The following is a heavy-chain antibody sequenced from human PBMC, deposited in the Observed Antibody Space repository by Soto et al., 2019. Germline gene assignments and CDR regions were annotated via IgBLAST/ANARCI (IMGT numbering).Heavy chain of an antibody. CDR2: ISYDGSNK. CDR3: ERYYVDIKDAFVI. Sequence: GGSLRLSCAASGFTFSSYAMHWVRQAPGKGLEWVAVISYDGSNKYYADSVKGRFTISRDNSKNTLYLQMNSLRAENTAVYYCERYYVDIKDAFVIWGQGTVVTVSS. V-gene: IGHV3-30-3*01. D-gene: IGHD5-12*01. CDR1: GFTFSSYA. J-gene: IGHJ3*02.